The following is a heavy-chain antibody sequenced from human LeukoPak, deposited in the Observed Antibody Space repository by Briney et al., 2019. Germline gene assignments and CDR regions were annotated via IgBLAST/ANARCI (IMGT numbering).Heavy chain of an antibody. J-gene: IGHJ4*02. V-gene: IGHV4-59*01. D-gene: IGHD4-17*01. CDR2: IYSSGTT. Sequence: SETLSLTCTVSGVSISGYFWSWIRQPPGKGLEWIGYIYSSGTTTSNPSLRSRVTISVDPSRNQFSLRLTSVTAADTAVYYCARYGMTSVTPWGFDYWGQGTLVTVSS. CDR3: ARYGMTSVTPWGFDY. CDR1: GVSISGYF.